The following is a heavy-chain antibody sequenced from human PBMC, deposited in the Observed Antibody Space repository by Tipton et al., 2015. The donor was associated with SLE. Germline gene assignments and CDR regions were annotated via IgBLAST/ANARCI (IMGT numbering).Heavy chain of an antibody. J-gene: IGHJ5*02. CDR3: ARAKSAMGSYDT. D-gene: IGHD2-21*01. CDR2: ISHSGST. V-gene: IGHV4-31*03. CDR1: GGSISRGGHF. Sequence: TLSLTCTVSGGSISRGGHFWSWIRQPPGKGLEWIGYISHSGSTNYNSSLKSRLTISVDTSKNQFSLKLTSVTAADTAVYYCARAKSAMGSYDTWGQGAQVTVSS.